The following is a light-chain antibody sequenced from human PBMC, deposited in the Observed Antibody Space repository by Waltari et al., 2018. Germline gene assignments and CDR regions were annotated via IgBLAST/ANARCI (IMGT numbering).Light chain of an antibody. CDR3: QQYGSSVLYT. J-gene: IGKJ2*01. CDR1: QSLTKRY. V-gene: IGKV3-20*01. CDR2: GAS. Sequence: VLTQSTGTLSLSSGERATLSCRASQSLTKRYLAWYQQKPGQAPRLLIYGASSRAAGIPDRFSGSGSGTDFTLTISRLEPEDFAVYYCQQYGSSVLYTFGQGTKLEIK.